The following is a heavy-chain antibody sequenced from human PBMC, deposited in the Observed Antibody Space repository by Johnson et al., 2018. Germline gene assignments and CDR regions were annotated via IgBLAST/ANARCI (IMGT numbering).Heavy chain of an antibody. CDR3: ARVGRDGYVDAFDI. D-gene: IGHD5-24*01. CDR1: GGSISSYY. CDR2: IYYSGST. J-gene: IGHJ3*02. V-gene: IGHV4-59*01. Sequence: QVQLQESGPGLVKPSETLSLTCTVSGGSISSYYWSWIRQPPGKGLEWIGYIYYSGSTNYNPSLKSRVTISVDTAKNQFSLNLSSVTAADTAVYYCARVGRDGYVDAFDIWGQGTMVTVSS.